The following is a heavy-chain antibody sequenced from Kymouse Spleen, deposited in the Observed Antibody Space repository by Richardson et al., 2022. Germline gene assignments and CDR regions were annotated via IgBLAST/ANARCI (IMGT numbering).Heavy chain of an antibody. J-gene: IGHJ4*02. V-gene: IGHV3-23*04. CDR1: GFTFSSYA. Sequence: EVQLVESGGGLVQPGGSLRLSCAASGFTFSSYAMSWVRQAPGKGLEWVSAISGSGGSTYYADSVKGRFTISRDNSKNTLYLQMNSLRAEDTAVYYCAKATYYDILTGYSSFDYWGQGTLVTVSS. D-gene: IGHD3-9*01. CDR2: ISGSGGST. CDR3: AKATYYDILTGYSSFDY.